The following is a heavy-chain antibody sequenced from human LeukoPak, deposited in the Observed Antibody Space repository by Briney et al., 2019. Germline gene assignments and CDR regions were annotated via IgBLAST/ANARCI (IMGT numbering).Heavy chain of an antibody. CDR1: GFTFSSYA. D-gene: IGHD6-19*01. CDR2: ISGSGGST. J-gene: IGHJ4*02. Sequence: GGSLRLSCAASGFTFSSYAMSWVRQAPGKGLEWVSAISGSGGSTYYADSVKGRFTISRDNSKNTLYLQMNSLRAEDTAVYYCAKDQFIIAVAGPYYFDYWGQGTLVTVSS. V-gene: IGHV3-23*01. CDR3: AKDQFIIAVAGPYYFDY.